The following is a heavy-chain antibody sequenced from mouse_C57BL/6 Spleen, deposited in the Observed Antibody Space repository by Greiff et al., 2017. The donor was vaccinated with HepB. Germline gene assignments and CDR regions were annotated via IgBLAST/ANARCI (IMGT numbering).Heavy chain of an antibody. CDR3: ARRGPYYYGPWYFDV. CDR2: INPNNGGT. V-gene: IGHV1-26*01. D-gene: IGHD1-1*01. CDR1: GYTLTDYY. J-gene: IGHJ1*03. Sequence: EVQLQQSGPELVKPGASVKISCKASGYTLTDYYMNWVKQSHGKSLEWIGDINPNNGGTSYNQKFKGKATLTVDKSSSTAYMELRSLTSEDSAVYYCARRGPYYYGPWYFDVWGTGTTVTVSS.